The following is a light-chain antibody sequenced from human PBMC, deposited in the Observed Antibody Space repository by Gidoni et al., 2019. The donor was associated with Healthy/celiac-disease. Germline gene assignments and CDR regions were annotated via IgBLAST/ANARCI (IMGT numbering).Light chain of an antibody. Sequence: DIVLTQSPGTLSLSPGERATLSCRASQSVSSSYLAWYQQQPGQAPRLLIYGASSKATGITDRFSGSGAGTDFTLTISRLEPEDFAVYYCQQYGSSPLYTFGQGTKLEIK. CDR1: QSVSSSY. CDR2: GAS. V-gene: IGKV3-20*01. J-gene: IGKJ2*01. CDR3: QQYGSSPLYT.